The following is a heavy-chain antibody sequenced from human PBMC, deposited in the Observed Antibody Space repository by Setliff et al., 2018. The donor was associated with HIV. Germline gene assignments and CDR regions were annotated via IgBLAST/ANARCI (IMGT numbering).Heavy chain of an antibody. CDR2: MNPNSGNT. J-gene: IGHJ4*02. Sequence: ASVKVSCKASGYTFTSYDINWVRQATGQGLEWMGWMNPNSGNTGYAQKFQGRVTMTRDMSITTAYLELSRLRSDDTAVYYCAKGQGPVDYWGQGTLVTVSS. CDR1: GYTFTSYD. CDR3: AKGQGPVDY. V-gene: IGHV1-8*02.